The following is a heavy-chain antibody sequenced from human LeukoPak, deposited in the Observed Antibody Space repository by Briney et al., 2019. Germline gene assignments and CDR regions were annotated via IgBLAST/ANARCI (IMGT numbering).Heavy chain of an antibody. J-gene: IGHJ4*02. V-gene: IGHV3-7*04. D-gene: IGHD1-26*01. Sequence: GGSLRLSCAASGFMFSSCWMSWVRQAPGRGLEWVANIKQDESERHYVDCVKGRFPISRDNAKNSLYLQMNSLRPEDTAVYYCAKDTVGVLDYWGQGILVAVS. CDR3: AKDTVGVLDY. CDR1: GFMFSSCW. CDR2: IKQDESER.